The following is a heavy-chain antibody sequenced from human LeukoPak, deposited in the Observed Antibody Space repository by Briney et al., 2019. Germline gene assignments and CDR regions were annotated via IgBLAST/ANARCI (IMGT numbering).Heavy chain of an antibody. V-gene: IGHV3-23*01. CDR1: GFTFSSYA. D-gene: IGHD2-8*01. CDR2: ISDSGDYT. J-gene: IGHJ4*02. CDR3: AKDTSIGKYCTNGVCSPFDY. Sequence: GGSLRLSCAGSGFTFSSYAMSWVRQAPGQGLEWVSVISDSGDYTSYADSVRGRFTISRDNSRNTLYLQMISLRPEDTAVYYCAKDTSIGKYCTNGVCSPFDYWGQGTLVTISS.